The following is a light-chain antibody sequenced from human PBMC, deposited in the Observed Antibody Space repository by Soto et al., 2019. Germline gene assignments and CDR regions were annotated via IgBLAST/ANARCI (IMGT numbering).Light chain of an antibody. CDR2: DAS. J-gene: IGKJ1*01. CDR3: QQRSNWPRT. CDR1: QSVSSY. V-gene: IGKV3-11*01. Sequence: ENGLTNSPATLSLYTEERTTLSCRASQSVSSYLAWYQQKPGQAPRLLIYDASNRATGIPARFSGSGSGTDFTLTFSSLEPEDFAVYYCQQRSNWPRTFGQGTKVDI.